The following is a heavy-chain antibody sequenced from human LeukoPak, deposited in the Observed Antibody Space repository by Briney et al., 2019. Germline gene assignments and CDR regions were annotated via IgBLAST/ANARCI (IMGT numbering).Heavy chain of an antibody. CDR2: LNPNSGGT. CDR3: ARVHGSGSYGLEF. D-gene: IGHD3-10*01. CDR1: GYICTDFY. V-gene: IGHV1-2*02. Sequence: ASVKVSCKTSGYICTDFYLHWVRQAPGQGLEWMGWLNPNSGGTDYAQKFQGRVTVTRDTSISTAYMELSRLTSDDTAVYSCARVHGSGSYGLEFWGQGTLVTVSS. J-gene: IGHJ4*02.